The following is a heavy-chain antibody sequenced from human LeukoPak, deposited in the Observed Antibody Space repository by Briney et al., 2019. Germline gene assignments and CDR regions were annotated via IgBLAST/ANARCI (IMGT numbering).Heavy chain of an antibody. V-gene: IGHV3-30*18. CDR3: VKDTSRTAAGTTWGSLDY. CDR1: GLIFSDFG. Sequence: PGRSLRLSCAASGLIFSDFGMHWVRQAPGKGLEWVAVISHDGINKYYADSVKGRFTISRDSSMNALYLQMNSLRPEDTAIYYCVKDTSRTAAGTTWGSLDYWGQGTLVTVS. CDR2: ISHDGINK. J-gene: IGHJ4*02. D-gene: IGHD6-13*01.